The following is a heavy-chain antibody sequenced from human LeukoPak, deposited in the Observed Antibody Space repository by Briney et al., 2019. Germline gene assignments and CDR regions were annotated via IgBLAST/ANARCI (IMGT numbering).Heavy chain of an antibody. CDR2: IWYDGSNK. CDR3: ARECYYGSGSHDY. J-gene: IGHJ4*02. CDR1: GFTFRSLG. V-gene: IGHV3-33*01. Sequence: PWRAPVLSRAAPGFTFRSLGMHRGRPAPGKGRGGGAVIWYDGSNKYYADSVKGRFTISRDNSKNTLYLQMNSPRAEDTAVYYCARECYYGSGSHDYWGQGTLVTVSS. D-gene: IGHD3-10*01.